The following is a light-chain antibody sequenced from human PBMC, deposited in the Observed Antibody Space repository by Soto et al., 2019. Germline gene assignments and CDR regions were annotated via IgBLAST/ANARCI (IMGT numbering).Light chain of an antibody. CDR3: QQRSNWPLGT. Sequence: EIVLTQFPATLSLSPGERATLSCRASQSITSYIAWYQQKPGQAPRLLIYDIYSRATGIPARFSGSGSGTDFTLTISSLEPEDFAVYFCQQRSNWPLGTFGQGTKVDIK. J-gene: IGKJ1*01. CDR1: QSITSY. V-gene: IGKV3-11*01. CDR2: DIY.